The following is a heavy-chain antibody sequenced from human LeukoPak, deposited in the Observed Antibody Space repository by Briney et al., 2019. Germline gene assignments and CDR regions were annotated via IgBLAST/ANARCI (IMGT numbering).Heavy chain of an antibody. D-gene: IGHD3-22*01. CDR2: ISSSSSYI. CDR1: GFTFSSYS. CDR3: AREFGSGYYYGY. V-gene: IGHV3-21*01. J-gene: IGHJ4*02. Sequence: GGSLRLSCAASGFTFSSYSMNWVRQAPGKGLEWVSSISSSSSYIYYAHSVKGRFTISRDNAKNSLYLQMNSLRAEDTAVYYCAREFGSGYYYGYWGQGTLVTVSS.